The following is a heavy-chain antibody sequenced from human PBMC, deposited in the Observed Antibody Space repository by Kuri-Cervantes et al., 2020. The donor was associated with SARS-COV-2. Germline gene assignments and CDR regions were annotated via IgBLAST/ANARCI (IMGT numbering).Heavy chain of an antibody. CDR3: AKTKGVDTAMDCIDY. Sequence: GGSLRLSCAASGFTFSSYSMNWVRQAPGKGPEWVSSISSSSSYIYYADSVKGRFTISRDNSKNSLYLQMNSLRAEDTAVYYCAKTKGVDTAMDCIDYWGQGTLVTVSS. V-gene: IGHV3-21*01. J-gene: IGHJ4*02. D-gene: IGHD5-18*01. CDR2: ISSSSSYI. CDR1: GFTFSSYS.